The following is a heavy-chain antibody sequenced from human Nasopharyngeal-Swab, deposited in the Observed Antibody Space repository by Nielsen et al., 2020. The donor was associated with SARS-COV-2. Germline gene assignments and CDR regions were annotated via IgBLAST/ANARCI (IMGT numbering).Heavy chain of an antibody. J-gene: IGHJ5*02. Sequence: SETLSLTCTVSGGSVSIGSYYWSWIRQPPGKGLEWIGYIYYSGSTNYNPSLKSRVTISVDTSKTQFSLKLSSVTAADTAVYYCAREVVVVAANWFDPWGQGTLVTVSS. CDR1: GGSVSIGSYY. V-gene: IGHV4-61*01. D-gene: IGHD2-15*01. CDR2: IYYSGST. CDR3: AREVVVVAANWFDP.